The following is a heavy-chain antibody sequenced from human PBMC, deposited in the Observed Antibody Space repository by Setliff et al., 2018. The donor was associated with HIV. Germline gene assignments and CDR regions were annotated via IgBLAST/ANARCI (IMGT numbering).Heavy chain of an antibody. D-gene: IGHD1-1*01. V-gene: IGHV3-15*01. Sequence: SLRLSCAASGITFSNAWMSWVRQAPGKGLEWVGRIKSKTDGGTTDYAAPVKGRFTISRDDSKNTLCLQMNSLKTEDTAVYYCTTDHDTVPFDIWGQGTMVTVSS. J-gene: IGHJ3*02. CDR3: TTDHDTVPFDI. CDR1: GITFSNAW. CDR2: IKSKTDGGTT.